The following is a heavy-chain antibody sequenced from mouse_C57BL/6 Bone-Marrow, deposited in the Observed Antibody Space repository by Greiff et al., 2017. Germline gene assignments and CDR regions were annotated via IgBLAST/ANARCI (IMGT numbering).Heavy chain of an antibody. CDR3: ARSLMDY. V-gene: IGHV1-55*01. CDR1: GYTFTSSW. CDR2: IYPGSGST. J-gene: IGHJ4*01. Sequence: QVQLKQPGAELVKPGASVKMSCKASGYTFTSSWITWVKQRPGQGLEWIGDIYPGSGSTNYNEKFKSKATLTVDTSSSTAYLQLSSLTSEDSAVYYCARSLMDYWGQGTSVTVSS.